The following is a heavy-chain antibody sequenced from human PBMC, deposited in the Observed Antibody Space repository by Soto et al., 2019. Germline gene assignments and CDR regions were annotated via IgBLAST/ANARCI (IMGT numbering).Heavy chain of an antibody. CDR1: GGSISSGDYY. CDR2: IYYSGST. J-gene: IGHJ5*02. Sequence: SETLSLTCTVSGGSISSGDYYWSWIRQPPGKGLEWIGYIYYSGSTYYNPSLKSRVTISVDTSKNQFSLKLSSVTAADTAVYYCALSMTYYYDSSGSERAGPWFDPWGQGTLVTVSS. D-gene: IGHD3-22*01. CDR3: ALSMTYYYDSSGSERAGPWFDP. V-gene: IGHV4-30-4*02.